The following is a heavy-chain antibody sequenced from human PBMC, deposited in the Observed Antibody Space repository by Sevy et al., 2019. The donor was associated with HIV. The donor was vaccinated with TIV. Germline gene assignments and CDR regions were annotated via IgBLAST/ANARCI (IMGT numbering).Heavy chain of an antibody. V-gene: IGHV1-18*01. CDR2: ISAYNGNT. D-gene: IGHD3-3*01. Sequence: ASVKVSCKASGYTFTSYGISWVRQAPGQGLEWMGWISAYNGNTNYAQKLQGRVTMTTDTSTSTAYMELRSLRSDDTAVYYCARVLGFWSGYPNYYNYGMDVWGQGTTVTVSS. CDR1: GYTFTSYG. J-gene: IGHJ6*02. CDR3: ARVLGFWSGYPNYYNYGMDV.